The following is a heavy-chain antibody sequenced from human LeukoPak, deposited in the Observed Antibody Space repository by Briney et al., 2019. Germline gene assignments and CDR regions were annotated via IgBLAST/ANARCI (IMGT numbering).Heavy chain of an antibody. Sequence: SETLSLTCTVSGGSISSSSYYWGWIRQAPGKGLEWIGSIYYSGSTYYNPSLKSRVTISVDTSKNQFSLKLSSVTAADTAVYYCARSSAVARSPQMKWGQGTLVTVSS. J-gene: IGHJ4*02. CDR2: IYYSGST. CDR3: ARSSAVARSPQMK. V-gene: IGHV4-39*01. D-gene: IGHD3-10*01. CDR1: GGSISSSSYY.